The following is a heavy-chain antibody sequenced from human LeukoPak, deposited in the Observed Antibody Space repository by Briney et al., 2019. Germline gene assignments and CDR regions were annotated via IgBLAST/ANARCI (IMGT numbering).Heavy chain of an antibody. D-gene: IGHD3-10*01. V-gene: IGHV1-8*01. CDR2: MNPNSGNT. J-gene: IGHJ3*02. Sequence: ASVKVSCKASGYTFTSYDINWVRQATGQGLEWMGWMNPNSGNTGYAKKFQGTVTMTRNSSISTAYMELSSLRSEDTAVYYCATAGITMVRGVIEGDAFDIWGQGTMVTVSS. CDR1: GYTFTSYD. CDR3: ATAGITMVRGVIEGDAFDI.